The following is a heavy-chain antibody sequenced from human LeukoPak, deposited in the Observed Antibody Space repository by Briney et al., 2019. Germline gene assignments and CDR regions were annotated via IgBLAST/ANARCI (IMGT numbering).Heavy chain of an antibody. CDR3: ARGGGYSSSWYFDY. CDR1: GYTFTSYD. CDR2: MNPNSGNT. J-gene: IGHJ4*02. V-gene: IGHV1-8*03. Sequence: ASVKVSCKASGYTFTSYDINWVRQATGQGLEWMGWMNPNSGNTGYAQKFQGRVTITRNTSISTAYMELSSLRSEDTAAYYCARGGGYSSSWYFDYWGQGTLVTVSS. D-gene: IGHD6-13*01.